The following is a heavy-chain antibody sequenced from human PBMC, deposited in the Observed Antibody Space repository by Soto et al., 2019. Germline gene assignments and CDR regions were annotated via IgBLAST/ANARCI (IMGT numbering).Heavy chain of an antibody. CDR3: ARGGMTTVENWFDP. Sequence: ASVKVSCKASGYTFTSYDINWVRQATGQGLEWMGWMNPNSGNTGYAQKFQGRVTMTRNTSISTAYMELSSLRSEDTAVYYCARGGMTTVENWFDPWGQGTLVTVSS. D-gene: IGHD4-17*01. J-gene: IGHJ5*02. CDR2: MNPNSGNT. CDR1: GYTFTSYD. V-gene: IGHV1-8*01.